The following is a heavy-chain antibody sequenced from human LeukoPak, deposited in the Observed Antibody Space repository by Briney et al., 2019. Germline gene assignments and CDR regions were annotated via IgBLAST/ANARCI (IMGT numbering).Heavy chain of an antibody. D-gene: IGHD2-2*01. CDR1: GFTFSSYA. V-gene: IGHV3-23*01. CDR2: ISGSGGST. CDR3: AKPSGNICSSTSCYLDY. Sequence: PGGSLRLSCAASGFTFSSYAMSWVRQAPGKGLEWVSAISGSGGSTYYADSVKGRFTISRDNSKNTLYLQMNSLRAEDTAVYYCAKPSGNICSSTSCYLDYWGQGTLVTVSS. J-gene: IGHJ4*02.